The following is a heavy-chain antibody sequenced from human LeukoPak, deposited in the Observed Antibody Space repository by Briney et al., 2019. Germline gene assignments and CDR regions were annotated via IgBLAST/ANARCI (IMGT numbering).Heavy chain of an antibody. V-gene: IGHV3-30*03. CDR1: GFTFSSYG. D-gene: IGHD6-19*01. J-gene: IGHJ4*02. Sequence: GGSLRLSCAASGFTFSSYGMHWVRQAPGKGLEWVAVISYDGSNKYYADSVKGRFTISRDNSKNTLYLQMNSLRAEDTAVYYCARGFDSSGEDYWGQGTLVTVS. CDR2: ISYDGSNK. CDR3: ARGFDSSGEDY.